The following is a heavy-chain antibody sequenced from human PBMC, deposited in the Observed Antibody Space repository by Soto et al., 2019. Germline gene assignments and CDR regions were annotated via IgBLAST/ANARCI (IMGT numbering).Heavy chain of an antibody. CDR1: GFTFRNAW. J-gene: IGHJ4*02. CDR3: TPPIKTSGTKCDY. D-gene: IGHD3-10*01. CDR2: IHSKADGGTL. V-gene: IGHV3-15*01. Sequence: GGSLRLACAASGFTFRNAWMTWVRQAPGRGREWVGRIHSKADGGTLDYAAPVKGRFTISRDDSKNTLYLQMNRLKTEDTAATYCTPPIKTSGTKCDYWGQGTLVTVSS.